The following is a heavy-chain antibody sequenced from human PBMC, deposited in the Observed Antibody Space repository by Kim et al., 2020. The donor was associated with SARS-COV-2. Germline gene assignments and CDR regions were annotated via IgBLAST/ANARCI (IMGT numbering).Heavy chain of an antibody. CDR3: AGPNRWSDP. CDR2: SGST. J-gene: IGHJ5*02. Sequence: SGSTFYNPSLKSRVTRSLDTSNNQFSLGLNSVTAADTAVYYCAGPNRWSDPWGQGTLVTVSS. V-gene: IGHV4-59*01. D-gene: IGHD2-8*01.